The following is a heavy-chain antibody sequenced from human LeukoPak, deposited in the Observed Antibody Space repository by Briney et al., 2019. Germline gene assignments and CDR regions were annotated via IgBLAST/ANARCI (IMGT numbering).Heavy chain of an antibody. CDR2: INHSGST. J-gene: IGHJ6*03. Sequence: SETLSLTCAVYGGSFSGYYWSWIRQPPGKGLEWIGEINHSGSTNYNPSLKSRVTISVDTSKNQFSLKLSSVTAADTAVYYCARATRYYYMDVWGTGTTVTVSS. V-gene: IGHV4-34*01. CDR1: GGSFSGYY. D-gene: IGHD4-17*01. CDR3: ARATRYYYMDV.